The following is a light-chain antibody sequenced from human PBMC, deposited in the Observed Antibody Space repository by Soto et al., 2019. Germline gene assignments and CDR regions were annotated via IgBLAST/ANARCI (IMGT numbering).Light chain of an antibody. CDR2: DAS. J-gene: IGKJ4*01. V-gene: IGKV3D-20*01. Sequence: EIVLTQSPANLSLSPGERATLSCGASQTISNNFLAWYQQRPGLAPRLLIYDASNRAAGIPDRFSGSGSGTDFTLTISRLEPEDFAVYYCQQFDKSITFGGGTKVEI. CDR1: QTISNNF. CDR3: QQFDKSIT.